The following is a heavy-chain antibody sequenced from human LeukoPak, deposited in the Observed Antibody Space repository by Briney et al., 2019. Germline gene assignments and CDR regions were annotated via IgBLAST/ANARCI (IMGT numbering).Heavy chain of an antibody. CDR1: GFTFDDYA. CDR3: AKDNTYYYGSGSYFDY. Sequence: SGGSLRLSCAASGFTFDDYAMHWVRQAPGKGLEWVSGISWNSGSIGYADSVKGRFTISRDSAKNSLYLQMNSLRAEDTALYYCAKDNTYYYGSGSYFDYWGQGTLVTVSS. CDR2: ISWNSGSI. V-gene: IGHV3-9*01. J-gene: IGHJ4*02. D-gene: IGHD3-10*01.